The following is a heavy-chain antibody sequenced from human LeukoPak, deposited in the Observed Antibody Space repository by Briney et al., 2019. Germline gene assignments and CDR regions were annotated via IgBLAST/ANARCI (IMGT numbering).Heavy chain of an antibody. D-gene: IGHD1-26*01. V-gene: IGHV4-4*07. J-gene: IGHJ6*03. CDR1: GGSISSYF. CDR2: FFTSGTT. Sequence: PSETLSLTCTVSGGSISSYFWSWIRQPAGKGLDWIGRFFTSGTTNYNPSLKSRVTMSVDTSKNQFSLNLSSVTAADTAVYCCAREDSGRYRGMDVWGKGTTVTVSS. CDR3: AREDSGRYRGMDV.